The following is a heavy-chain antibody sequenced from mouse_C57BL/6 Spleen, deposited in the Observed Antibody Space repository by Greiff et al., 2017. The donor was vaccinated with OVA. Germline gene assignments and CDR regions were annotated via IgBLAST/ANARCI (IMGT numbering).Heavy chain of an antibody. Sequence: VQLQQSGPELVKPGASVKISCKASGYTFTDYYMNWVKQSPGKSLEWIGDINPNNGGTSYNQTLKGKATFTGDKSSSTAYMELRSLTSEDSAVYYCARTDWDEDDWGKGTTLTVSS. CDR2: INPNNGGT. CDR3: ARTDWDEDD. CDR1: GYTFTDYY. J-gene: IGHJ2*01. D-gene: IGHD4-1*01. V-gene: IGHV1-26*01.